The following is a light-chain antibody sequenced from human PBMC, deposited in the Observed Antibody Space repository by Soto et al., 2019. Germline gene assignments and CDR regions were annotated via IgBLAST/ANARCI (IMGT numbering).Light chain of an antibody. Sequence: DIVMTQSPESLAVSLGEWATINCKSSQSVLYSSNNKNYLAWYQQTPGQPPKLLIYWASTRESGVPARFSGSGSETDFTLAISSLQAEDVAVYYCQQYYSSPLPFGGGTKVEIK. CDR3: QQYYSSPLP. CDR2: WAS. CDR1: QSVLYSSNNKNY. J-gene: IGKJ4*01. V-gene: IGKV4-1*01.